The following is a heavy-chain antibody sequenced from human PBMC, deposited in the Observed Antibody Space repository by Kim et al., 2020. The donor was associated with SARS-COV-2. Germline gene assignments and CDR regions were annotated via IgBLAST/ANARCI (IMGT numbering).Heavy chain of an antibody. J-gene: IGHJ6*02. CDR3: ARGFADIVVVVAATRDYYYGMDV. D-gene: IGHD2-15*01. CDR2: INPSGGST. CDR1: GYTFTSYY. Sequence: ASVKVSCKASGYTFTSYYMHWVRQAPGQGLEWMGIINPSGGSTSYAQKFQGRVTMTRDTSTSTVYMELSSLRSEDTAVYYCARGFADIVVVVAATRDYYYGMDVWGQGTTVTVSS. V-gene: IGHV1-46*01.